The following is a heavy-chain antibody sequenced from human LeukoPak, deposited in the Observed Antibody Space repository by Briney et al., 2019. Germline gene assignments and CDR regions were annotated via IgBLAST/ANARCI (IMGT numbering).Heavy chain of an antibody. D-gene: IGHD6-19*01. V-gene: IGHV3-30*18. CDR2: ISHDGSQK. J-gene: IGHJ4*02. CDR1: GFTFSTFG. Sequence: GRSLRLSCAASGFTFSTFGMHWLRQAPGKGLEWVAVISHDGSQKYYADSIKDRFIIFRDNSKSTLYLQLSSLRGEDTAAYYCAKDHSGGLFDYWGQGTLVTVSS. CDR3: AKDHSGGLFDY.